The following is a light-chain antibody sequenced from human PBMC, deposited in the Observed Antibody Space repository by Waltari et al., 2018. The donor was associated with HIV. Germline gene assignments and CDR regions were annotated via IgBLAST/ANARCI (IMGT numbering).Light chain of an antibody. CDR1: SSNIRRKL. Sequence: QSLLTQQPPASGTPGQRVTLLCSGSSSNIRRKLVNWYQQFPGTAPKFHISSHNHRPSGVPDRFSGSKSGTSASLAISGLQSEDEADYYCATWDDSLSGGVFGGGTKLTVL. CDR2: SHN. J-gene: IGLJ3*02. CDR3: ATWDDSLSGGV. V-gene: IGLV1-44*01.